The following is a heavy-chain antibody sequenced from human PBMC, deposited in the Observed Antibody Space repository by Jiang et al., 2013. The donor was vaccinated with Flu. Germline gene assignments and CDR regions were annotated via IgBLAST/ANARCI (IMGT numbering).Heavy chain of an antibody. V-gene: IGHV3-49*05. Sequence: EVQLLESGGNLVKPGRSLRLSCTGFGFAFNEFALSWFRQAPGRGLEWVGFIRNRASGGTTEYAASVKGRFFISRDDSSTVAYLQMNNLRIDDTALYYCTRAGVEWGQG. D-gene: IGHD2-8*01. CDR1: GFAFNEFA. CDR3: TRAGVE. J-gene: IGHJ1*01. CDR2: IRNRASGGTT.